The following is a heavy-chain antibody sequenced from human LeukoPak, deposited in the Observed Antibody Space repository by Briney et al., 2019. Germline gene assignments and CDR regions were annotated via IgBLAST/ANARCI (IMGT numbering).Heavy chain of an antibody. V-gene: IGHV3-21*04. Sequence: GGSLRLSCAASGFTFSGYSMNWVRQAPGKGLEWVSSISSSSSYIYYADSVKGRFTISRDNAKNSLYLQMNSLRAEDTAVYYCAKSGSGYYYMDVWGKGTTVTVSS. J-gene: IGHJ6*03. CDR2: ISSSSSYI. D-gene: IGHD3-3*01. CDR1: GFTFSGYS. CDR3: AKSGSGYYYMDV.